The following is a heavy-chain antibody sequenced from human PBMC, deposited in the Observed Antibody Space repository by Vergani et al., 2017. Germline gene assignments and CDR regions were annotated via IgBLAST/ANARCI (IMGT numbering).Heavy chain of an antibody. D-gene: IGHD5-24*01. CDR3: ARGERGWLQGLSYFDY. J-gene: IGHJ4*02. V-gene: IGHV3-30*03. CDR2: ISYDGSNK. Sequence: QVQLVESGGGVVQPGRSLRLSCAASGFTFSSYGMHWVRQAPGKGLEWVAVISYDGSNKYYADSVKGRFTISRDNSKNTLYLQMNSLRAEDTAVYYCARGERGWLQGLSYFDYWGQGTLVTVSS. CDR1: GFTFSSYG.